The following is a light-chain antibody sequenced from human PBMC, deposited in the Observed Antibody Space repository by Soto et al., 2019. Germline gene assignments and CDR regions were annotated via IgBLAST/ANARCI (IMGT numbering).Light chain of an antibody. V-gene: IGKV3-20*01. CDR2: DVS. Sequence: IVLTQSPGTLSLSPGERATLSCRASQRVPTKYLAWFQQKPGQAPRLLMNDVSTSVTGFPDRFSGSGSETEFTLNILRLEPEDCAVYFFQHEGHSPAFGGGNKVELK. CDR1: QRVPTKY. J-gene: IGKJ4*01. CDR3: QHEGHSPA.